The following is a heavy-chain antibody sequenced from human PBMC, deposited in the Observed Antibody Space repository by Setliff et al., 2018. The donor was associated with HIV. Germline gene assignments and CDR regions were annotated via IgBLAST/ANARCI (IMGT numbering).Heavy chain of an antibody. Sequence: ASVKVSCKASGYTFTGYYMHWVRQAPGQGLEWMGWINPNSGGTNYAQKFQGRVTMTRDTSISTAYMELNSLRSDDTAVYYCARDVTKDMITFGEVIVTSRGYFDSWGQGTLVTVSS. V-gene: IGHV1-2*02. CDR2: INPNSGGT. CDR3: ARDVTKDMITFGEVIVTSRGYFDS. CDR1: GYTFTGYY. D-gene: IGHD3-16*02. J-gene: IGHJ4*02.